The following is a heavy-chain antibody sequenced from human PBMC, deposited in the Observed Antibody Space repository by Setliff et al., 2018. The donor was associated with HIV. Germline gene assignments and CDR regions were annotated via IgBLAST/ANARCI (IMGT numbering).Heavy chain of an antibody. CDR3: AKESPRAGYSVFDY. CDR2: INPDSGGA. V-gene: IGHV1-2*06. Sequence: ASVKVSCKASGYTFTDYYMQWVRQAPGQGLEWMGRINPDSGGASYAQKFQGRVTMTRDTSISTAYMELSSLRSDDTAVYYCAKESPRAGYSVFDYWGQGTLVTVSS. D-gene: IGHD5-18*01. CDR1: GYTFTDYY. J-gene: IGHJ4*02.